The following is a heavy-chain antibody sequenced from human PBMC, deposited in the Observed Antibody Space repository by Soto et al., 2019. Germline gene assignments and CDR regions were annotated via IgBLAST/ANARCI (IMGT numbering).Heavy chain of an antibody. CDR2: LYWNDDN. V-gene: IGHV2-5*01. CDR3: AHGSGWLFDY. Sequence: QITLKESGPTLVKPTQTLTLTCTFSGFSLSTTAVAVGWIRQPPGKALEWLALLYWNDDNHYSPSLRSRLTLTKDTSKNQVVLTMTNMVPVDTATYYCAHGSGWLFDYWSPGTLVTVSS. D-gene: IGHD6-19*01. J-gene: IGHJ4*02. CDR1: GFSLSTTAVA.